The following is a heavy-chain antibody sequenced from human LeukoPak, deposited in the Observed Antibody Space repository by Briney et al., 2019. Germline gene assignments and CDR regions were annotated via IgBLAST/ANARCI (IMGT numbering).Heavy chain of an antibody. V-gene: IGHV3-23*01. J-gene: IGHJ4*02. CDR1: GFTFSSYA. CDR2: ISGSGGST. Sequence: GGSLRLSCAASGFTFSSYAMSWVRQAPGKGLEWVSAISGSGGSTYYAGSVKGRFTISRDNSKNTLYLQMNSLRAEDTAVYCCARDYGDYKFDYWGQGTLVTVSS. CDR3: ARDYGDYKFDY. D-gene: IGHD4-17*01.